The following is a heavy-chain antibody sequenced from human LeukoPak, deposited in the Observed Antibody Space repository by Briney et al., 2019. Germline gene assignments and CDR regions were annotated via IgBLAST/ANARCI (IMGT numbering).Heavy chain of an antibody. CDR1: GGTFSSYA. J-gene: IGHJ5*02. D-gene: IGHD3-3*01. CDR3: ARRLEWLGEDYNWFDP. Sequence: ASVKVSCKASGGTFSSYAISWVRQAPGQGLEWMGGIIPIFGTANYAQKFQGRVTITADKSTSTAYMELSSLRSEDTAVYYCARRLEWLGEDYNWFDPWGQGTLVTVSS. CDR2: IIPIFGTA. V-gene: IGHV1-69*06.